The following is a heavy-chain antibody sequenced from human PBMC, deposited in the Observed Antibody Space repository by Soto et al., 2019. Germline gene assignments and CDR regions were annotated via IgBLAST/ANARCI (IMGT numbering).Heavy chain of an antibody. J-gene: IGHJ4*02. CDR1: GYTFTSYG. V-gene: IGHV1-18*01. Sequence: QVQLVQSGAEVKKPGASVKVSCKASGYTFTSYGISWVRQAPGQGLEWMGWISAYNTNTNYAQKLQGRVTMTTDTSTGTSLKEVRRLRSEEQGGFFLSGERPGGTGDFWGQGTLVTVSS. CDR3: SGERPGGTGDF. D-gene: IGHD1-1*01. CDR2: ISAYNTNT.